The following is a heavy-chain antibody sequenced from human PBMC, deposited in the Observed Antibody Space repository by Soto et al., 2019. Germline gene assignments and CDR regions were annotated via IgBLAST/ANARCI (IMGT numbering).Heavy chain of an antibody. CDR3: ARGEISRDSSSWYGLPILSRFDP. CDR2: INHSEST. CDR1: GGSFGGYY. D-gene: IGHD6-13*01. V-gene: IGHV4-34*01. Sequence: SETLSLTCAVYGGSFGGYYWSWIRQPPGKGLEWIGEINHSESTNYNPSLKSRVTISVDTSKNQFSLKLSSVTAADTAVYYCARGEISRDSSSWYGLPILSRFDPWGQGTLVTVSS. J-gene: IGHJ5*02.